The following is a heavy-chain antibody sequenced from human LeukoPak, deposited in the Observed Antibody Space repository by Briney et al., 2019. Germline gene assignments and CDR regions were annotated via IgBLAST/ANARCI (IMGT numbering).Heavy chain of an antibody. J-gene: IGHJ6*02. CDR2: FDPEDGET. CDR3: ARGNYRYYYYGMDV. Sequence: ASVKVSCKVSGYTLTELSMHWVRQAPGKGLEWMRGFDPEDGETIYAQKFQGRVTMTEDTSTDTAYRELRSLRSDDTAVYYCARGNYRYYYYGMDVWGQGTTVTVSS. D-gene: IGHD4-11*01. CDR1: GYTLTELS. V-gene: IGHV1-24*01.